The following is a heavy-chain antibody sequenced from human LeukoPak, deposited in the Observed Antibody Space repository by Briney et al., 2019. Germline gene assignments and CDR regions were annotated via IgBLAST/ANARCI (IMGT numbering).Heavy chain of an antibody. CDR3: ARGVLGCTNGVCFYYYYMDV. V-gene: IGHV1-8*03. CDR1: GYTFTSYD. D-gene: IGHD2-8*01. J-gene: IGHJ6*03. Sequence: ASVKVSCKASGYTFTSYDINWVRQATGQGLEWMGWMNPNSGNTGYEQKFQGRGTITRNTSISTEYMELSSLRSEDTAVYYCARGVLGCTNGVCFYYYYMDVWGKGTTVTVSS. CDR2: MNPNSGNT.